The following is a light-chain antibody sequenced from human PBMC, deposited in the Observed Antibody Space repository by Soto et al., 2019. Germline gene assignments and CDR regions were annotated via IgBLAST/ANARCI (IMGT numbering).Light chain of an antibody. J-gene: IGKJ1*01. Sequence: DIQTTQSPSSLSASVGDRVTITCRTSDNIAKYLNWYQQKPGQVPKLLIVAASRLQSGVPTRFSGSGSGTDFTRTINNLQPEDFATYYCQQSYSAPPWTFGQGTKVEVK. V-gene: IGKV1-39*01. CDR1: DNIAKY. CDR2: AAS. CDR3: QQSYSAPPWT.